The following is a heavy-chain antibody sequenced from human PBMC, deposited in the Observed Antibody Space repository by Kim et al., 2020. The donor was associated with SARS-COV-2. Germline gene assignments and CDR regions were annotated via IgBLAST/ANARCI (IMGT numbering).Heavy chain of an antibody. D-gene: IGHD6-13*01. CDR3: ARDWPVAAAYDY. V-gene: IGHV1-46*01. Sequence: SYAQKVTGRVTRTRDTSTSTVYMELGSLRSEDTAVYYCARDWPVAAAYDYWGQGTLVTVSS. J-gene: IGHJ4*02.